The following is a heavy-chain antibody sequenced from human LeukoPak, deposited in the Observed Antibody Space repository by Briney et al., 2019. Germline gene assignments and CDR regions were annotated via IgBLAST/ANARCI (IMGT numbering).Heavy chain of an antibody. CDR2: TYYRSRLYN. J-gene: IGHJ4*02. V-gene: IGHV6-1*01. Sequence: SQTLSLTCALSGDSVSSNSAACNWLRQSPSRGLEWLGRTYYRSRLYNDYAVSVKSRITINPDTSKNQFSLQLNSVTPEDTAVYYCARTGEDPVQDYFDYWGQGTLATVCS. CDR1: GDSVSSNSAA. CDR3: ARTGEDPVQDYFDY. D-gene: IGHD4-17*01.